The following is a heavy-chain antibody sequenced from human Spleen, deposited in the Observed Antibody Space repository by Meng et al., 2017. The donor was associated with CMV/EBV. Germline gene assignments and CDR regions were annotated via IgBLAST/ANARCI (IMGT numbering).Heavy chain of an antibody. Sequence: GFTFSKFCMNWVRQAPGKGLECVATIKQDGSETYYVDSVKGRFTISRDNADNSLYLQMNSLGADDTAMYYCAREGFSGTYPDWFFDLWGRGTLVTVSS. CDR3: AREGFSGTYPDWFFDL. V-gene: IGHV3-7*01. CDR1: GFTFSKFC. D-gene: IGHD1-26*01. J-gene: IGHJ2*01. CDR2: IKQDGSET.